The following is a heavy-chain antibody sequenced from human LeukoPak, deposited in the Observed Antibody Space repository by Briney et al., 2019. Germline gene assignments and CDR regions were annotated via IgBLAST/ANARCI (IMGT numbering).Heavy chain of an antibody. D-gene: IGHD5-12*01. V-gene: IGHV3-53*01. CDR2: VYTGGNT. CDR1: GFTVSSNY. Sequence: PGGSLRLSCAASGFTVSSNYMSWVRQAPGKGLEWVSVVYTGGNTYYADSVRGRFTISRDNSKNTVYLQMNSLRAEDTAVYYCARDVGYSGYGNFDQWGQGSLVTVSS. J-gene: IGHJ4*02. CDR3: ARDVGYSGYGNFDQ.